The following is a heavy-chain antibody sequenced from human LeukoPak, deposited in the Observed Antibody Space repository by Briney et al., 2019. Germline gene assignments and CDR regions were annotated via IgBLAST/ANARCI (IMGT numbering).Heavy chain of an antibody. J-gene: IGHJ4*02. D-gene: IGHD6-13*01. CDR3: ARSSSSWYFF. Sequence: SETLSLTCTVSGGSVSSGSYYWSWIRQPPGKGLEWIGFIYYSGSTNYNPSLKSRVTISVDTSKNQFSLKLSSMTAADTAVYYCARSSSSWYFFWGLGTQVTVSS. V-gene: IGHV4-61*01. CDR1: GGSVSSGSYY. CDR2: IYYSGST.